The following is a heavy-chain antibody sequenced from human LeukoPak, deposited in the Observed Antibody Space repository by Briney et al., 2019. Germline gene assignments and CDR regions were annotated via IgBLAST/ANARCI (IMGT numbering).Heavy chain of an antibody. D-gene: IGHD6-6*01. J-gene: IGHJ4*02. Sequence: PGGSLRLSCAASGFTFSSYAMHWVRQAPGKGLEWVAVISYDGSNKYYADSVKGRFTISRDNSKNTLYLQMNSLRAEDTAVYYCVRALGSSSADYWGQGTLVTVSS. V-gene: IGHV3-30*04. CDR3: VRALGSSSADY. CDR2: ISYDGSNK. CDR1: GFTFSSYA.